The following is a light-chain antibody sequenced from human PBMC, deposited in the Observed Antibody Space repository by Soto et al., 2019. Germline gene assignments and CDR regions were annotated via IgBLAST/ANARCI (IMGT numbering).Light chain of an antibody. V-gene: IGKV1-5*03. CDR1: QSLNNW. J-gene: IGKJ1*01. CDR3: QQYNSFSWT. Sequence: DIQMTQFPSTLSASVGDRVTITCRASQSLNNWLAWYQQKPGKAPKVLIYKASSLESGVSSRFSGSGSGTEFTLTSSSRQPDDVATYYCQQYNSFSWTFGQGTKVQI. CDR2: KAS.